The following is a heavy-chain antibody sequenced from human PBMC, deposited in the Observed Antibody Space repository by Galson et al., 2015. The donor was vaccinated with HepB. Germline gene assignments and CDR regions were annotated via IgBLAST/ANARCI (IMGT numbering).Heavy chain of an antibody. CDR3: ARDPGHIVVVTAIPPAFEI. V-gene: IGHV3-33*01. D-gene: IGHD2-21*02. J-gene: IGHJ3*02. Sequence: SLRLSCAASGFTFSSYGMHWVRQAPGKGLEWVAVIWYDGSNKYYADSVKGRFTISRDNSKNTLYLQMNSLRAEDTAVYYCARDPGHIVVVTAIPPAFEIWGQGTMVTVSS. CDR1: GFTFSSYG. CDR2: IWYDGSNK.